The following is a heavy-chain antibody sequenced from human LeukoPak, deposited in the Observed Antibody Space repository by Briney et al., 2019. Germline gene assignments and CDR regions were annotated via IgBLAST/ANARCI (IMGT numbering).Heavy chain of an antibody. V-gene: IGHV3-9*01. Sequence: GRSLRLSCAASGFTFYDYALHWVPEVPGEGLEWVSGISWNSGSIGYADSVKGRFTISRDNAKKSLYLQMNSLRPEDTALYYCALLYGSGSYYSDYWGQGTLVTVSS. CDR2: ISWNSGSI. D-gene: IGHD3-10*01. J-gene: IGHJ4*02. CDR3: ALLYGSGSYYSDY. CDR1: GFTFYDYA.